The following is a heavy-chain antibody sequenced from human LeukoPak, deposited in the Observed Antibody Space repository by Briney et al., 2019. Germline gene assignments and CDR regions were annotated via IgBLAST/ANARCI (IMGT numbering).Heavy chain of an antibody. CDR1: GGSISSYY. D-gene: IGHD3-22*01. Sequence: SETLSLTCTVSGGSISSYYWSWIRQPPGKGLEWIGYIYYSGSTNYNPSLKSRVTISVDTSKNQFSLKLSSVTAADTAVYYCARDYYDSSGYSVGMDVWGQGTTVTVSS. CDR2: IYYSGST. CDR3: ARDYYDSSGYSVGMDV. V-gene: IGHV4-59*01. J-gene: IGHJ6*02.